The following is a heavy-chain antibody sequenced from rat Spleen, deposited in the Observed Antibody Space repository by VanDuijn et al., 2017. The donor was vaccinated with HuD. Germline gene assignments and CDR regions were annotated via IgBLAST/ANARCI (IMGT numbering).Heavy chain of an antibody. V-gene: IGHV5-22*01. D-gene: IGHD1-5*01. J-gene: IGHJ2*01. CDR3: SRLDPEKGTYFDY. Sequence: EVQLVESGGGLVQPGRSLKLSCAASGFTFSDYYMAWVRQAPKKGLEWVASISYEGSSTDYGDSVKGRFTISRDNAKSTLYLQMNSLRSEDTATYYCSRLDPEKGTYFDYWGQGVMVTVSS. CDR2: ISYEGSST. CDR1: GFTFSDYY.